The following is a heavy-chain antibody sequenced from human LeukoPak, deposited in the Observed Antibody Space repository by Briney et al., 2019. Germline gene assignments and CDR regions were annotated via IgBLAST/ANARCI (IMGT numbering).Heavy chain of an antibody. CDR2: IYYSGST. CDR3: ARPNYSSSWSFDY. CDR1: GGSISSSSYY. Sequence: KPSETLSLTCTVSGGSISSSSYYWGWIRQPPGKGLEWIGSIYYSGSTYYNPSLKSRVTISVDTSKNQFSLKLSSVTAEDTAVYYCARPNYSSSWSFDYWGQGTLVTVSS. J-gene: IGHJ4*02. D-gene: IGHD6-13*01. V-gene: IGHV4-39*07.